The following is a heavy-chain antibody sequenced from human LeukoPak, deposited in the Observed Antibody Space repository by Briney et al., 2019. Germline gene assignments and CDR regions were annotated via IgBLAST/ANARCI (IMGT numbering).Heavy chain of an antibody. J-gene: IGHJ4*02. D-gene: IGHD3-9*01. CDR2: ISWNGDYI. CDR1: GFNFCGYA. Sequence: PGRSLRLSCAASGFNFCGYAMHWGRQAPGKGLEWVSGISWNGDYIAYADSVKGRFTISRDNAENSLYLQMNSLNTDDTAFYFCAKDGGAGCSDDWCPPDSWGQGTLVTVSS. V-gene: IGHV3-9*01. CDR3: AKDGGAGCSDDWCPPDS.